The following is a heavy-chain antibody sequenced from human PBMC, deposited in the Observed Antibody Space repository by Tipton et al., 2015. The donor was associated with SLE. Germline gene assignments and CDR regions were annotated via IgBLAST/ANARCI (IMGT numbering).Heavy chain of an antibody. CDR3: ARAGRLGIDIDC. V-gene: IGHV4-59*12. J-gene: IGHJ4*02. CDR1: GGSISSYY. CDR2: IYYSGST. D-gene: IGHD7-27*01. Sequence: TLSLTCTVSGGSISSYYWSWIRQPPGKGLEWIGYIYYSGSTNYNPSHKSRVTMSVDTSKNQFSLKLSSVTAADTAVYYCARAGRLGIDIDCWGQGTLVTVSS.